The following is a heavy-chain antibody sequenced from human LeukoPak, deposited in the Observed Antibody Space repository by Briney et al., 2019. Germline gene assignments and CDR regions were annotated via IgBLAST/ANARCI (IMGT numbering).Heavy chain of an antibody. CDR3: ASDSTRYYDFWSDYYYYGMDV. CDR2: IIPIFGIA. Sequence: SVKVSFKASGGTFSIYAISWVRQAPGQGLEWMGRIIPIFGIANYAQKFQGRVTITADKSTSTAYMELSSLRSEDTAVYYCASDSTRYYDFWSDYYYYGMDVWGQGTTVTVSS. V-gene: IGHV1-69*10. J-gene: IGHJ6*02. CDR1: GGTFSIYA. D-gene: IGHD3-3*01.